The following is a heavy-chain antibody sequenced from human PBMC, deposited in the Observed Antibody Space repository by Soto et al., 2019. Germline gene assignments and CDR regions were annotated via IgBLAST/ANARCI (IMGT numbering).Heavy chain of an antibody. D-gene: IGHD6-13*01. CDR3: AREQQPSGDFDY. CDR2: ISSSSSYI. V-gene: IGHV3-21*01. J-gene: IGHJ4*02. Sequence: GGSLRLSCAASGFTFSSYSMNWVRQAPGKGLEWVSSISSSSSYIYYADSVKGRFTISRDNAKNSLYLQMNSLRAEDTAVYYCAREQQPSGDFDYWGQGTLVTVSS. CDR1: GFTFSSYS.